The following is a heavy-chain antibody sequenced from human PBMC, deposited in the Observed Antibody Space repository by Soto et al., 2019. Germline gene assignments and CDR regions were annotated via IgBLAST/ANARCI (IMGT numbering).Heavy chain of an antibody. V-gene: IGHV3-30*04. D-gene: IGHD2-15*01. Sequence: QVPVVESGGGVVQPGRSLRLSCAASGFTPSTYAMHWVRQAPGKGLEWVAVISHDGRNNYYADSVKGRFTISRDNSKSTLSLQMNSLRPQDTAVYYCARDHDEDGGTSDAFDMWGQGTMVTVSS. CDR2: ISHDGRNN. CDR3: ARDHDEDGGTSDAFDM. CDR1: GFTPSTYA. J-gene: IGHJ3*02.